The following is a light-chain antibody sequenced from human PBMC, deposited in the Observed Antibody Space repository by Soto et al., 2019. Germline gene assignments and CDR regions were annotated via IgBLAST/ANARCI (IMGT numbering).Light chain of an antibody. Sequence: QPVLTQPASVSGSPGQSITISCTGTSGDVGGYNYVSWYQQHPGKAPKLMIYDVTNRPSGVSNRFSGSKSGNTASLTISGLQAEDEADYYCSSYTSSSTLVVFGGGTKVTVL. J-gene: IGLJ3*02. CDR2: DVT. CDR3: SSYTSSSTLVV. V-gene: IGLV2-14*03. CDR1: SGDVGGYNY.